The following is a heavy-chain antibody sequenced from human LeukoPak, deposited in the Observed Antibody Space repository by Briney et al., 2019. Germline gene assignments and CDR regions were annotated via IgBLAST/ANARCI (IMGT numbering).Heavy chain of an antibody. CDR1: GGTFSSYA. CDR3: ARVLLYDYVWGSYRNDAFDI. J-gene: IGHJ3*02. D-gene: IGHD3-16*02. V-gene: IGHV1-69*01. CDR2: IIPIFGTA. Sequence: ASVKVSCKASGGTFSSYAISWVRQAPGQGLEWMGGIIPIFGTANYAQKFQGRVTITADESTSTAYMELSSLRSEDTAVYYCARVLLYDYVWGSYRNDAFDIWGQGTMVTVSS.